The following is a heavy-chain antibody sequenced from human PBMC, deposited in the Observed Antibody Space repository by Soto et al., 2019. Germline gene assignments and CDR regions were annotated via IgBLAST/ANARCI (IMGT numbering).Heavy chain of an antibody. CDR1: VGSINSSSYF. D-gene: IGHD6-19*01. V-gene: IGHV4-39*01. CDR3: ARHYSSGSRNWFDP. CDR2: IYYSGST. Sequence: SETLSLTCSVSVGSINSSSYFWGWVRQPPGKGLEWIGSIYYSGSTYYNPSLRSRVTISVDTSKNQFSLKLSSVTAADTAVFYCARHYSSGSRNWFDPWGQGTLVTSPQ. J-gene: IGHJ5*02.